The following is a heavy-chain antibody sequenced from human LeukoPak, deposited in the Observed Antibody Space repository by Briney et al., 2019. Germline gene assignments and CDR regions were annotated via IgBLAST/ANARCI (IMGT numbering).Heavy chain of an antibody. CDR2: IYYSGST. D-gene: IGHD2-21*01. V-gene: IGHV4-59*02. CDR3: ASYSTLRGAFDI. J-gene: IGHJ3*02. Sequence: SETLPLTCTVSGGSVSSYYWSWIRQPPGKGLEWIGYIYYSGSTNYNPSLKSRVTISVDTSKNQFSLKLSSVTAADTAVYYCASYSTLRGAFDIWGQGTMVTVSS. CDR1: GGSVSSYY.